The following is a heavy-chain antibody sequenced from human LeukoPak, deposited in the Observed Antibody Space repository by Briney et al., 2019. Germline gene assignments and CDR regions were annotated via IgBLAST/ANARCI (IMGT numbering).Heavy chain of an antibody. CDR1: RFTFSTYS. CDR2: IRYDGSNK. CDR3: AKDLLELLWFDVPPN. J-gene: IGHJ4*02. Sequence: GGSLRLSCAASRFTFSTYSMNWVRQAPGRGLEWVAFIRYDGSNKYYADSVKGRFTISRDNSKNTLYLQMNSLRAEDTAVYYCAKDLLELLWFDVPPNWGQGTLVTVSS. D-gene: IGHD3-10*01. V-gene: IGHV3-30*02.